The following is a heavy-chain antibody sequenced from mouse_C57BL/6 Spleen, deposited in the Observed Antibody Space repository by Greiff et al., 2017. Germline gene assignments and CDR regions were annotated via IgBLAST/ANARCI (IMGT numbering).Heavy chain of an antibody. CDR1: GYTFTDHT. J-gene: IGHJ3*01. CDR2: IYPRDGST. V-gene: IGHV1-78*01. Sequence: QVQLQQSDAELVKPGASVKISCKVSGYTFTDHTIHWMKQRPAQGLEWIGYIYPRDGSTKYNEKFKGKATLTVNKSSSTAYMELRSLTSEDSAVYYCASDYYGNYEAYWGQGTLVTVSA. CDR3: ASDYYGNYEAY. D-gene: IGHD2-1*01.